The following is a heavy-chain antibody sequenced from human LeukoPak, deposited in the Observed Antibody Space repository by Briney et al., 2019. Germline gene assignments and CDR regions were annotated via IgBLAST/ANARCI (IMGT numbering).Heavy chain of an antibody. V-gene: IGHV3-33*01. J-gene: IGHJ5*02. CDR1: GLTFSSYG. CDR2: IWYDGSNK. Sequence: GRSLRLSCAASGLTFSSYGMHWVRQAPGKGLEWVAVIWYDGSNKYYADSVKGRFTISRDNSKNTLYLQMNSLRAEDTAVYYCATSYSSGSRRGFDPWGQGTLVTVSS. CDR3: ATSYSSGSRRGFDP. D-gene: IGHD6-19*01.